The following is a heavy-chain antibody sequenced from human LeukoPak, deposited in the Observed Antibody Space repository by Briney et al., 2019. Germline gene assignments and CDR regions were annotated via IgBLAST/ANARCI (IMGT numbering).Heavy chain of an antibody. V-gene: IGHV3-64*01. CDR2: ISSNGGST. CDR1: GFTFSSYA. J-gene: IGHJ4*02. Sequence: GGSLRLSCAASGFTFSSYAMHWVRQAPGKGLEYVSAISSNGGSTYYANSVKGRFTISRDNSKNTLYLQMGSLRAEDMAVYYCARGDYYDSSGYPIDYWGQGTLVTVSS. CDR3: ARGDYYDSSGYPIDY. D-gene: IGHD3-22*01.